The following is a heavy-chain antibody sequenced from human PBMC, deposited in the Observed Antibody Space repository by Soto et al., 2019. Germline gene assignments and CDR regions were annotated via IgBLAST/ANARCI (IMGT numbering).Heavy chain of an antibody. CDR1: GGSISSGGYY. D-gene: IGHD6-19*01. V-gene: IGHV4-31*03. Sequence: SETLSLTCTVSGGSISSGGYYWSWIRQHPGKGLEWIGYIYYSGSTYYNPSLKSRVTISVDTSKNQFSLTVSSVTAADTAVYYCARVGSSGWYYLDYWGQGTLVTVSS. CDR3: ARVGSSGWYYLDY. CDR2: IYYSGST. J-gene: IGHJ4*02.